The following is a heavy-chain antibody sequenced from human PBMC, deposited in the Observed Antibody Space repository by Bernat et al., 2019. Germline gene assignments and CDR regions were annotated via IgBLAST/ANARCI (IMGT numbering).Heavy chain of an antibody. CDR3: ARPAYSSSILFDY. Sequence: QVQLVQSGAEVKKPGSSVKVSCKASGGTFSSYTISWVRQAPGQGLEWMGRIIPILGIANYAQKFQGRVTITADKSTSTAYMELSSLRSEDTAVYYCARPAYSSSILFDYWGQGTLVTVSS. D-gene: IGHD6-6*01. CDR2: IIPILGIA. CDR1: GGTFSSYT. J-gene: IGHJ4*02. V-gene: IGHV1-69*02.